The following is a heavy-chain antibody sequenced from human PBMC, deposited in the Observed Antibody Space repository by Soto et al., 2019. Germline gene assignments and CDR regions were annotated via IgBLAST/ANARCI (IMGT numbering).Heavy chain of an antibody. V-gene: IGHV3-23*01. J-gene: IGHJ4*02. CDR1: GVTFTSYA. CDR2: ISKSGGST. CDR3: AKDRGSSGWSPYYFDY. Sequence: GGSLRHCCAAAGVTFTSYAMTWVRQVPGEGLQWVSSISKSGGSTYYADSVKGRFTISRDNSKNTLYLQMNSLRAEDTAVYYCAKDRGSSGWSPYYFDYWGQGTLVTVSS. D-gene: IGHD6-19*01.